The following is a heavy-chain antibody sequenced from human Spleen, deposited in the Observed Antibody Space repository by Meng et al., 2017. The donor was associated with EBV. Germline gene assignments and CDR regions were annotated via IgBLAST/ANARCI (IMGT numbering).Heavy chain of an antibody. Sequence: QVQLQGFGPGLVKPFETMSLTCTVSGGSVSSGSYYWGWIRQPPGKGLEWIGYISYSGSTNYNPSLKSRVTISVDTSKNQFSLKLSSVTAADTAVYYCARDNGDYVSDPWGQGTLVTVSS. V-gene: IGHV4-61*01. D-gene: IGHD4-17*01. CDR3: ARDNGDYVSDP. CDR1: GGSVSSGSYY. CDR2: ISYSGST. J-gene: IGHJ5*02.